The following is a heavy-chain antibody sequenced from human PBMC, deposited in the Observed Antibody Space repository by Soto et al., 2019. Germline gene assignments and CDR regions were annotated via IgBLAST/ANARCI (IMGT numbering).Heavy chain of an antibody. CDR2: TYHSGNP. CDR1: GDTISTGGYS. CDR3: ARRSFGSSSSTPYYFDY. J-gene: IGHJ4*02. V-gene: IGHV4-30-2*01. Sequence: PSETLSLTCGVSGDTISTGGYSWAWIRQPPGKALEWIGHTYHSGNPYYNPSLKSRVIISVDRSKNQFSLKVSSVTASDTAMYYCARRSFGSSSSTPYYFDYWGQGALVTVSS. D-gene: IGHD6-6*01.